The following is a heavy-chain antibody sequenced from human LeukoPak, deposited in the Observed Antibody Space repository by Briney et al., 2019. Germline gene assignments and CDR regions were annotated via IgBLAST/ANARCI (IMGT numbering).Heavy chain of an antibody. J-gene: IGHJ4*02. D-gene: IGHD4-17*01. V-gene: IGHV3-21*01. CDR3: ARDYGDYYFDY. Sequence: GGSLRLSCAASGFTFGSYGMNWVRQAPGRGPEWVASISSTGFYKYYADSVKGRFTISRDNSKTSLYLQMNSLRGEDSGVYYCARDYGDYYFDYWGQGTLVSVSS. CDR2: ISSTGFYK. CDR1: GFTFGSYG.